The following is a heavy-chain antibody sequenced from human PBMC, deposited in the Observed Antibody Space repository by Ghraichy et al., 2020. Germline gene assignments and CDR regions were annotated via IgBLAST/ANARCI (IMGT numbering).Heavy chain of an antibody. CDR1: GFTFGDYA. CDR2: IRSKAYGGTT. J-gene: IGHJ6*02. D-gene: IGHD3-3*01. Sequence: GGSLRLSCTASGFTFGDYAMSWFRQAPGKGLEWVGFIRSKAYGGTTEYAASVKGRFTISRDDSKSIAYLQMNSLKTEDTAVYYCTRGNNLVWSGYYIPYYYGMDVWGQGTTVTVSS. V-gene: IGHV3-49*03. CDR3: TRGNNLVWSGYYIPYYYGMDV.